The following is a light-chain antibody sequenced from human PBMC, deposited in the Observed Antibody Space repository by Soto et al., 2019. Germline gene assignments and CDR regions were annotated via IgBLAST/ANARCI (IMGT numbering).Light chain of an antibody. J-gene: IGLJ2*01. CDR3: QSYDNNLRGVL. Sequence: QSVLTQPPSVSGAPGQIVTISCTGSSSNIGAGSDVHWYQQSPGRVPKLLVYGNKHRPSGVPDRFSASKSGTSASLAITGLQADDEADYYCQSYDNNLRGVLFGGGTKLTDL. CDR1: SSNIGAGSD. CDR2: GNK. V-gene: IGLV1-40*01.